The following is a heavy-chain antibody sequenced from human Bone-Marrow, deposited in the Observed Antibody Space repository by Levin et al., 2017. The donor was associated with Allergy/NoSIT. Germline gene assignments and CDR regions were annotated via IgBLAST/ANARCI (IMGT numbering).Heavy chain of an antibody. D-gene: IGHD5-12*01. CDR1: GFSLSNSRMG. V-gene: IGHV2-26*01. J-gene: IGHJ4*02. CDR3: ARIFGGYSGYADY. CDR2: IFSNDEY. Sequence: SGPTLVKPTETLTLTCTVSGFSLSNSRMGVSWIRQPPGKALEWLAHIFSNDEYSYNTSLKSRLTISKDTSKSQAVLTMSNVDPMDTGTYYCARIFGGYSGYADYWGQGALVTVSS.